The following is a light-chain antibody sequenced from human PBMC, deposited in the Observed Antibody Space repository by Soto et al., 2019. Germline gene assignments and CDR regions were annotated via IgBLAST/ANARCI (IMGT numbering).Light chain of an antibody. CDR1: QRLVHSDGIAY. CDR3: MQGTHWPIT. CDR2: KVS. V-gene: IGKV2-30*02. Sequence: DVVMTQSPLSRPVTPGQPASISCRSNQRLVHSDGIAYFSWFQQRPGRSPRRLIYKVSNRDSGVPARFSGSGSGTDFALKISRVEAEDVGVYYCMQGTHWPITFGQGTRLEIK. J-gene: IGKJ5*01.